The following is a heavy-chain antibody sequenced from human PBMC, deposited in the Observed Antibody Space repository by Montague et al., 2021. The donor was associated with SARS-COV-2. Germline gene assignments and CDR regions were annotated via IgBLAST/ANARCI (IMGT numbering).Heavy chain of an antibody. J-gene: IGHJ4*02. Sequence: SRRLSCAASGFTSGDYQMTWVRQAPGKGLQWVANINQGETAKTYVDSVRGRFTISRDNAKNSLILQMNSLKDEDTAVYYCARSPRGSGTGWLDYWGQGTLVTVSS. CDR2: INQGETAK. CDR3: ARSPRGSGTGWLDY. V-gene: IGHV3-7*01. D-gene: IGHD3/OR15-3a*01. CDR1: GFTSGDYQ.